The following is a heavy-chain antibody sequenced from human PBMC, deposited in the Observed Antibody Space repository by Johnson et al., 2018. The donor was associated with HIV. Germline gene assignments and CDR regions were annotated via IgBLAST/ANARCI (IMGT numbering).Heavy chain of an antibody. J-gene: IGHJ3*02. Sequence: HVQLVESGGGVVQPGRSLRLSCAASGFTFSSYGMHWVRQAPGKGLEWVAVIWHVGSNKYYADFVKARFTISRDNSKNTLYLQMNSLRAEDTAVYYCARGRRIQLWLLADAFDIWGQGTMVTVSS. D-gene: IGHD5-18*01. CDR3: ARGRRIQLWLLADAFDI. CDR2: IWHVGSNK. V-gene: IGHV3-30*19. CDR1: GFTFSSYG.